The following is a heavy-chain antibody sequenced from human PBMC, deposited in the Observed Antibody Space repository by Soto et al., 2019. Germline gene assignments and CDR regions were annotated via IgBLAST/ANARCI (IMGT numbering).Heavy chain of an antibody. D-gene: IGHD3-22*01. Sequence: GGSLRLSCAASGFTFSSYEMNWVRQAPGKGLEWVSYISSSGSTIYYADSVKGRFTISRDNAKNSLYLQMNSLRAEDTAVYYCARDRQSYYDSSGYDAFDIWGQWTMVTVSS. CDR3: ARDRQSYYDSSGYDAFDI. V-gene: IGHV3-48*03. J-gene: IGHJ3*02. CDR1: GFTFSSYE. CDR2: ISSSGSTI.